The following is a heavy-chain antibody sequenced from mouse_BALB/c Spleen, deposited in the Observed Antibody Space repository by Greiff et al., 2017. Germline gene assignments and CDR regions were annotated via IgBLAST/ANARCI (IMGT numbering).Heavy chain of an antibody. V-gene: IGHV5-17*02. CDR3: ARWDLLDY. D-gene: IGHD4-1*01. Sequence: EVHLVESGGGLVQPGGSRKLSCAASGFTFSSFGMHWVRQAPEKGLEWVAYISSGSSTIYYADTVKGRFTISRDNPKNTLFLQMTSLRSEDTAMYYCARWDLLDYWGQGTSVTVSS. CDR1: GFTFSSFG. CDR2: ISSGSSTI. J-gene: IGHJ4*01.